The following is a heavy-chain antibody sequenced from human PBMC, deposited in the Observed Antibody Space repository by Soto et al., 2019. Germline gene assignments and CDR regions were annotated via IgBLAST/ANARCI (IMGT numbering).Heavy chain of an antibody. CDR1: GGSISSYY. V-gene: IGHV4-59*01. Sequence: SETLSLTCTVSGGSISSYYWSWIRQPPGKGLEWIGYIYYSGSTNYNPSLKSRVTISVDTSKNQFSLKLSSVTAADTAVYYCARARFYYDSSGPRDYWGQGTLVTVSS. D-gene: IGHD3-22*01. J-gene: IGHJ4*02. CDR3: ARARFYYDSSGPRDY. CDR2: IYYSGST.